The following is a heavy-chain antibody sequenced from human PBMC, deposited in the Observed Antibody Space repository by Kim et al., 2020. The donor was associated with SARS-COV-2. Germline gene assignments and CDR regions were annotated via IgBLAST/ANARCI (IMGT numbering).Heavy chain of an antibody. CDR2: ISSSSYI. V-gene: IGHV3-21*01. CDR3: ARDVTPSPENTVELDY. Sequence: GGSLRLSCAASGFTFSSYSMNWVRQAPGKGLEWVSSISSSSYIYYADSVKGRFTISRDNAKNSLYLQMNSLRAEDTAVYYCARDVTPSPENTVELDYWGQGTLVTVSS. J-gene: IGHJ4*02. D-gene: IGHD4-17*01. CDR1: GFTFSSYS.